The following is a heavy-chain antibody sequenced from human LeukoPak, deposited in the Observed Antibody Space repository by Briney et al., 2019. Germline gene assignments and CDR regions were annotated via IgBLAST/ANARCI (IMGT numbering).Heavy chain of an antibody. Sequence: SETLSPTCNVSDGTISSGNYYWDWIRQPAGKGLEWIGRFYTSGSGNYNPSLKSRVTMSMDASKNQFSLKLSSVTAADTAVYYCAASHTGLFDYWGQGTLVTVSS. CDR3: AASHTGLFDY. J-gene: IGHJ4*02. CDR1: DGTISSGNYY. D-gene: IGHD5-18*01. V-gene: IGHV4-61*02. CDR2: FYTSGSG.